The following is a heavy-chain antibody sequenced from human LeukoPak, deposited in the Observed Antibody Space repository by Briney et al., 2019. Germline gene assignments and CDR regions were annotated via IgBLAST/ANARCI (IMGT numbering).Heavy chain of an antibody. Sequence: QPGGSLRLSCATSGFTFSHYWMSWVRQAPGKGLEWVANINLDGGKKYHVDSVKGRFTISRDNAQKSLYLQMNSLRVEDTAVYYCARDETGGHFANWGQGTLVTVSS. J-gene: IGHJ4*02. V-gene: IGHV3-7*01. CDR2: INLDGGKK. CDR3: ARDETGGHFAN. D-gene: IGHD3-3*02. CDR1: GFTFSHYW.